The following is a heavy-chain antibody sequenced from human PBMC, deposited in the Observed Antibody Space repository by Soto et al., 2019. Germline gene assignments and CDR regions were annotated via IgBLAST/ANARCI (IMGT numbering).Heavy chain of an antibody. Sequence: PGGSLTLSCAASGFTFSTYGMQWVRQAPGKGLEWVAVISYDGYLKYYVDAVKGRFTVARDNSKNTLFLEMNSLRVEDTAVYFCAKDFKVSGSHYGTLNYYYGMDVWGQGTTVTVSS. D-gene: IGHD3-10*01. CDR1: GFTFSTYG. V-gene: IGHV3-30*18. CDR2: ISYDGYLK. CDR3: AKDFKVSGSHYGTLNYYYGMDV. J-gene: IGHJ6*02.